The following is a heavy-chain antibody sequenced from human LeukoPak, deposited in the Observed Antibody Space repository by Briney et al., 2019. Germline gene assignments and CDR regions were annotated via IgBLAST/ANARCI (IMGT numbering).Heavy chain of an antibody. CDR2: IIPILGIA. J-gene: IGHJ4*02. Sequence: SVTVSCKASGGTFSSYAMSWVRQAPGQGLEWMGRIIPILGIANYAQKFQGRVTITADKSTSTAYMELSSLRSEDTAVYYCGRGQETDRELLHFDYWGQGTLVTVSS. CDR3: GRGQETDRELLHFDY. V-gene: IGHV1-69*04. D-gene: IGHD1-26*01. CDR1: GGTFSSYA.